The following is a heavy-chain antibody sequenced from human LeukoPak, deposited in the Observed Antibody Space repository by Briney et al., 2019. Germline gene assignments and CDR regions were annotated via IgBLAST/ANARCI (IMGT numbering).Heavy chain of an antibody. Sequence: GGSLRLFCAAPGFTVSSSIMNWVRQAPGKGLEWVSYISSSSSTIYYADSVKGRFTISRDNAKNSLYLQMNSLRDEDTAVYYCARISSSSDYWGHGTLVTVSS. CDR1: GFTVSSSI. J-gene: IGHJ4*01. V-gene: IGHV3-48*02. CDR2: ISSSSSTI. D-gene: IGHD6-6*01. CDR3: ARISSSSDY.